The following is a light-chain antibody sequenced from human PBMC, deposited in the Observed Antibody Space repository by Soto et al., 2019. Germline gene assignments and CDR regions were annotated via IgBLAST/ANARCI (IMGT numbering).Light chain of an antibody. V-gene: IGKV3-20*01. CDR2: DVS. CDR1: HSVSSNY. Sequence: EIVLTQSPGTLSLSPGERATLSCSSSHSVSSNYLAWYQPKPGQAPRLLIYDVSSRATGIPDRFSGSGSGTDFTLTISRLEPVDFAVYYCQQYGISPTFGQGTKVEIK. J-gene: IGKJ1*01. CDR3: QQYGISPT.